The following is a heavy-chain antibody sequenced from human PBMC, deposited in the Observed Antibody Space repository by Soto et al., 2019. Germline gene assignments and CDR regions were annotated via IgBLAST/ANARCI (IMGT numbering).Heavy chain of an antibody. V-gene: IGHV4-39*01. CDR2: IYYSGST. J-gene: IGHJ4*02. Sequence: PSETLSLTCTVSGGSISSSSYYWGWIRQPPGKGLEWIGSIYYSGSTYYNPSLKSRVTISVDTSKNQFSLKLSSVTAADTAVYYCTRRRVAGKFDYWGQGTLVTSPQ. CDR1: GGSISSSSYY. CDR3: TRRRVAGKFDY. D-gene: IGHD6-19*01.